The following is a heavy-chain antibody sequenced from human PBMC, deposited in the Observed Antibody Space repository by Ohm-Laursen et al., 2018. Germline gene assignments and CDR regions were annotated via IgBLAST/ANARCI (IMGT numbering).Heavy chain of an antibody. J-gene: IGHJ6*02. D-gene: IGHD3-10*01. Sequence: GTLSLTCTVSGGSISSYYWSWIRQPPGKGLEWIGYIYYSGSTNYNPSLKSRVTISVDTSKNQFSLKLSSVTAADTAVYYCARQRSGSTGMDVWGQGTTVIVSS. CDR1: GGSISSYY. V-gene: IGHV4-59*08. CDR2: IYYSGST. CDR3: ARQRSGSTGMDV.